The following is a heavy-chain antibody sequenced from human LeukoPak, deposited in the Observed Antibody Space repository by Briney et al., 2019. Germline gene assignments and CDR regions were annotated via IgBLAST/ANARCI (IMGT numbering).Heavy chain of an antibody. CDR1: GYTFNKYA. Sequence: ASVKVSCKASGYTFNKYAINWVRQAPGQGLEWMGWINTNTGNLSYGRDFTGRFVFSLDTSVNSAFLQINNLKAEDTAFYYCTLGSYWGQGTLVTVSS. V-gene: IGHV7-4-1*02. CDR3: TLGSY. J-gene: IGHJ4*02. D-gene: IGHD3-10*01. CDR2: INTNTGNL.